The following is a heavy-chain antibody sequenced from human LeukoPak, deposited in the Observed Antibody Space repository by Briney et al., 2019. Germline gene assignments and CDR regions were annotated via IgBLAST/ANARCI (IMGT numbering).Heavy chain of an antibody. V-gene: IGHV3-23*01. D-gene: IGHD2-2*01. CDR2: ISDSDGST. CDR3: ARDRYCSSTNCPYDY. CDR1: GFTSSDYT. J-gene: IGHJ4*02. Sequence: GGSLRLSCAASGFTSSDYTMNWVRQAPGKGLEWVSGISDSDGSTYYADSVKGRFTMSRDNSNNMLFLQMNSLRAEDTAVYYCARDRYCSSTNCPYDYWGQGTLVAVSS.